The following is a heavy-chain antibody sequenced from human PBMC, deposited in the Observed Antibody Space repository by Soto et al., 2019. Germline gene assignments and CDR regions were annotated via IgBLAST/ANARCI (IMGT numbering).Heavy chain of an antibody. CDR3: ERGYSSRSGYYDVA. Sequence: PSETLSLTCTVSGGSVSXSYWSWVRQPAGKGLEWRGRIHTRGIITYHPSLTGRVTMSVDTPKNQFFLRLSSVTAADTGVYYCERGYSSRSGYYDVAWGQGTLVTVS. V-gene: IGHV4-4*07. CDR2: IHTRGII. CDR1: GGSVSXSY. D-gene: IGHD3-22*01. J-gene: IGHJ5*02.